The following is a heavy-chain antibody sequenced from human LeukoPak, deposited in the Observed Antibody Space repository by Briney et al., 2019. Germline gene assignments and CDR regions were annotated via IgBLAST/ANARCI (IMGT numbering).Heavy chain of an antibody. CDR1: GGTFSSYT. V-gene: IGHV1-69*02. J-gene: IGHJ6*02. Sequence: ASVKVSCKASGGTFSSYTISWVRRAPGQGLEWMGRIIPILGIANYAQKFQGRVTITADKSTSTAYMELSSLRSEDTAVYYCARANIVVVPAATGAYYYGMDVWGQGTTVTVSS. CDR3: ARANIVVVPAATGAYYYGMDV. CDR2: IIPILGIA. D-gene: IGHD2-2*01.